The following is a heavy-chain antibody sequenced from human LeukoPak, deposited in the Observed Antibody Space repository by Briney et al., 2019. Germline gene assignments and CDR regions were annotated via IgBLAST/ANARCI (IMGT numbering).Heavy chain of an antibody. V-gene: IGHV4-39*07. CDR3: ARDHPVTMVRGVINQYNWFDP. D-gene: IGHD3-10*01. CDR1: GGSISSSSYY. CDR2: IYYSGST. J-gene: IGHJ5*02. Sequence: SETLSLTCNVSGGSISSSSYYWGWIRQPPGKGLEWIGSIYYSGSTYYNPSLKSRVTMSVDTSKNRFSLKLSSVTAADTAVYYCARDHPVTMVRGVINQYNWFDPWGQGTLVTVSS.